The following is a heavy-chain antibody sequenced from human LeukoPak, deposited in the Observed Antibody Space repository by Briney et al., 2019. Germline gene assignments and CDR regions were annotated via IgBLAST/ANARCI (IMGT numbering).Heavy chain of an antibody. D-gene: IGHD6-19*01. Sequence: GGSLTLSCAASGFTFSNYAMSWVRQAPGKALEWVSAIIGSGGNTNYADSVKGRLTISSDKSKNTLYLQMNSLRAEDTAVYYCAKSTSGWSDFDYWRQGTLVTVSS. CDR1: GFTFSNYA. J-gene: IGHJ4*02. CDR3: AKSTSGWSDFDY. V-gene: IGHV3-23*01. CDR2: IIGSGGNT.